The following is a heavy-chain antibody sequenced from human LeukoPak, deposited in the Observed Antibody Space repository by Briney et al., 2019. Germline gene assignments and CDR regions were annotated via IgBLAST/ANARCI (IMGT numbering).Heavy chain of an antibody. D-gene: IGHD5-18*01. CDR2: IYYSGST. CDR1: GGSISSGDYY. J-gene: IGHJ4*02. Sequence: SETLSLTCTVSGGSISSGDYYWSWIRQPPGKGLEWIGYIYYSGSTYYNPSLKSRVTISVDKSKNQFSLKLSSVTAADTAVYYCARVRRFGGVTAMGTYYFDYWGQGTLVTVSS. V-gene: IGHV4-30-4*08. CDR3: ARVRRFGGVTAMGTYYFDY.